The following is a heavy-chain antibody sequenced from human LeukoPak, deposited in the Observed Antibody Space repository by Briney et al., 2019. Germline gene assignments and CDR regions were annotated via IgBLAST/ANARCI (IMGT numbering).Heavy chain of an antibody. V-gene: IGHV3-74*01. J-gene: IGHJ4*02. D-gene: IGHD6-19*01. CDR1: GFSFSIHW. CDR3: ARTIAVNGGDFDY. CDR2: INGDGTTS. Sequence: PGGSLRLSCAASGFSFSIHWMHWVRQTPGKGLVWVARINGDGTTSSHADSVKGRFTISRDNAKNTLYLQMNSLRAEDTALYYCARTIAVNGGDFDYWGQGTLVTVSS.